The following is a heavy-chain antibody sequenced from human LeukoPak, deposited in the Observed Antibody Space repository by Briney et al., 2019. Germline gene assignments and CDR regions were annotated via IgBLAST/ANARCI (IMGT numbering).Heavy chain of an antibody. CDR1: GLTLRSYH. CDR3: ARVYGDYGPFLDY. Sequence: TGGSLRLSCAASGLTLRSYHMNWVRQAPGKGLEWVSYISSSSTTIYYADSVKGRFTISRDNAQNSLYLQMNSLRDEDTAVYYCARVYGDYGPFLDYWGQGTLVTVSS. J-gene: IGHJ4*02. CDR2: ISSSSTTI. V-gene: IGHV3-48*02. D-gene: IGHD4-17*01.